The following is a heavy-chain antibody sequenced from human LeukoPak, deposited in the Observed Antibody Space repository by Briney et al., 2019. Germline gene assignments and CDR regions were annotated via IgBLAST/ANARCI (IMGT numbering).Heavy chain of an antibody. V-gene: IGHV3-49*04. CDR1: GFTFCDYE. J-gene: IGHJ4*02. CDR2: IRRKTSGGTT. D-gene: IGHD5-24*01. CDR3: TRVFRRDGYNSFDY. Sequence: AGRSLRLSCAASGFTFCDYEMSWVRQAPGKGLEWVSFIRRKTSGGTTENAASVKGRFTISRDDSKSIAYLQLNSLKTEDTAVYYCTRVFRRDGYNSFDYWGQGTLVTVSS.